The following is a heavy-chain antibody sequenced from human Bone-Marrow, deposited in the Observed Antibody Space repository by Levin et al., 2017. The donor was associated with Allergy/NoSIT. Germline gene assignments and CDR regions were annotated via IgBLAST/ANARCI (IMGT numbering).Heavy chain of an antibody. CDR3: ARGDYSSGMDV. D-gene: IGHD3-10*01. Sequence: PGGSLRLSCEASGFNFNSYPMNWVRQAPGRGLEWISSISASGSSIFYAQSVEGRFTISRDNAKKSVYLRMSRLGADDTARYYCARGDYSSGMDVWGQGTMVTVS. CDR2: ISASGSSI. V-gene: IGHV3-21*04. CDR1: GFNFNSYP. J-gene: IGHJ6*02.